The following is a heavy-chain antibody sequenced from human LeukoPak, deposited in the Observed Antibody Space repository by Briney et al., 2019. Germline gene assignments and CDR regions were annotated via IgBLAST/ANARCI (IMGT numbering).Heavy chain of an antibody. J-gene: IGHJ4*02. CDR3: ARDPEMATIFYFDY. Sequence: GRSLRLSCAASGFTFSSYGMHWVRQAPGKGLEGVAVIWYDGSNKYYADSVKGRFTISRDNSKNTLYLQMNSLRAEDTAVYYCARDPEMATIFYFDYWGQGTLVTVSS. V-gene: IGHV3-33*01. D-gene: IGHD5-24*01. CDR1: GFTFSSYG. CDR2: IWYDGSNK.